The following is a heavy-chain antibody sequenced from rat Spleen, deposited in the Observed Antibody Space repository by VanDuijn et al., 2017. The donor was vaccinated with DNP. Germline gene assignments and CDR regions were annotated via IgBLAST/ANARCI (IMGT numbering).Heavy chain of an antibody. Sequence: EVQLVESGGGLVQPGRSLKLSCAASEFTFNNYWMNWIRQVPGKGLEWVASITSTGGSTYYPDSVKGRFTISRDNAITTLYLQMNSLRSEDTATYYCTRVRVGARFDYWGQGVMVTVSS. CDR1: EFTFNNYW. D-gene: IGHD1-11*01. CDR2: ITSTGGST. J-gene: IGHJ2*01. V-gene: IGHV5-31*01. CDR3: TRVRVGARFDY.